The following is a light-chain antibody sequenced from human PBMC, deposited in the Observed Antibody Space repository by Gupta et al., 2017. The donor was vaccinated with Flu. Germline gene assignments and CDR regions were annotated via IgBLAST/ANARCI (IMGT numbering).Light chain of an antibody. CDR3: VARDDGPSGPYV. V-gene: IGLV1-47*01. CDR2: RTD. Sequence: QSVLTQPPSVSGTPGQTVTISCSGSRSNIGSNYVYWYQQVPGTAPKVLIYRTDQRPSGVPDRLSGSKSGTSASLAISGLRSEDEADYCCVARDDGPSGPYVFGTGTKVTVL. J-gene: IGLJ1*01. CDR1: RSNIGSNY.